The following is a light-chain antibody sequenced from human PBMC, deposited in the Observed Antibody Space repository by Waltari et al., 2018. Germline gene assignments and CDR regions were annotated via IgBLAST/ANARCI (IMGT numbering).Light chain of an antibody. Sequence: QSVLTQAPSASGTPGRRVTISCSGSSSNTESNTVNWYQQLPGTAPNLLIYRNNQRPSGVPDRFSGSKSGTSASLAISGLQSEDEAEYSCAVWDDSLSGVVFGGGTKLTVL. CDR2: RNN. V-gene: IGLV1-44*01. CDR1: SSNTESNT. J-gene: IGLJ2*01. CDR3: AVWDDSLSGVV.